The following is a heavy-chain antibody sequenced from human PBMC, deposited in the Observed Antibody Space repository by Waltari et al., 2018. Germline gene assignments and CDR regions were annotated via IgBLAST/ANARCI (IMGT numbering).Heavy chain of an antibody. D-gene: IGHD3-16*01. CDR3: AKGRRGTFDY. V-gene: IGHV3-33*06. CDR1: GFTFNNYG. CDR2: IGYDGSNK. J-gene: IGHJ4*02. Sequence: QVQLVESGGGVVQPGRSLRLSCAASGFTFNNYGMHWVRQAPGKGLGWVAVIGYDGSNKYYADSGKGRFTISRDNSKNTLYLQMNSLRAEDTAVYYCAKGRRGTFDYWGQGTLVTVSS.